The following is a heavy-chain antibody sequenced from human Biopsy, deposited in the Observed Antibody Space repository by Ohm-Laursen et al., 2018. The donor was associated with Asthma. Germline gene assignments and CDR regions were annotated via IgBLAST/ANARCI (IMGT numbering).Heavy chain of an antibody. D-gene: IGHD1-26*01. CDR1: GFPFTAYY. V-gene: IGHV1-2*04. CDR3: ARAPYSDAIDS. Sequence: ASVKVSCNTSGFPFTAYYIHWVRQAPGQGLEWMGWISLNTGDANLAQKFRGWVTMTRDTSISTAYLVLSGLKSHDTAVYYCARAPYSDAIDSWGQGTLVTVSS. J-gene: IGHJ4*02. CDR2: ISLNTGDA.